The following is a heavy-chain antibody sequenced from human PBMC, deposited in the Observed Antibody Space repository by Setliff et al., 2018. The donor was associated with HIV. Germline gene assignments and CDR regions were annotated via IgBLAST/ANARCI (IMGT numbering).Heavy chain of an antibody. CDR2: LYYSGST. Sequence: PSETLSLTCIVSGASIRRYYWAWIRQSPGRGLQYLGHLYYSGSTNYNPSLKSRITMSMDTSKNQFSLQLSSVTAANTAVYYCARIPWVATLWGGAFDLWGHGTMVTV. CDR3: ARIPWVATLWGGAFDL. V-gene: IGHV4-59*01. J-gene: IGHJ3*01. CDR1: GASIRRYY. D-gene: IGHD5-12*01.